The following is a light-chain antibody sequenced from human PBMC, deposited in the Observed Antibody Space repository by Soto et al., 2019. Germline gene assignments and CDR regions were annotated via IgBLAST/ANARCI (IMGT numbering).Light chain of an antibody. J-gene: IGKJ4*01. CDR2: DAS. Sequence: EIVLTQSPSTLSFSPWERSTLSFRASQSVGSYLAWYLQKPGQAPSLLIYDASNRATGIPARFSGSGSGTDFTLTISSLEPEDFAVYYCQQRANWPLTFGRGTKVDI. V-gene: IGKV3-11*01. CDR3: QQRANWPLT. CDR1: QSVGSY.